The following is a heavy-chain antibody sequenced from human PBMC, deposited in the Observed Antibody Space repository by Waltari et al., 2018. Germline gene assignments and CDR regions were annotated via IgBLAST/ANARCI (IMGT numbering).Heavy chain of an antibody. V-gene: IGHV1-69*02. CDR1: GGTFSSYT. Sequence: QVQLVQSGAEVKKPGSSVKVSCKASGGTFSSYTISWVRQAPGQGLEWMGRIIPILGIANYAQKFQGRVTITADKSTSTAYRELSSLRSEDTAVYYCARNNWNGGEDYFDYWGQGTLVTVSS. CDR2: IIPILGIA. D-gene: IGHD1-1*01. J-gene: IGHJ4*02. CDR3: ARNNWNGGEDYFDY.